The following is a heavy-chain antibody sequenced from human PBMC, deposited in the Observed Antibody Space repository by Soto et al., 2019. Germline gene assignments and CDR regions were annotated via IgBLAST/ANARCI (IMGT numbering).Heavy chain of an antibody. J-gene: IGHJ4*02. V-gene: IGHV3-23*01. Sequence: GGSLRLSCAASGFTFSTYTMNWVRQAPGKGLEWVSTISTSGGSTYYADSVKGRFTVSRDNSNNALYLEMNSLGAEDTAIYYCARGQVGDLYYFDYWGQGTLVTVSS. CDR1: GFTFSTYT. CDR2: ISTSGGST. D-gene: IGHD1-26*01. CDR3: ARGQVGDLYYFDY.